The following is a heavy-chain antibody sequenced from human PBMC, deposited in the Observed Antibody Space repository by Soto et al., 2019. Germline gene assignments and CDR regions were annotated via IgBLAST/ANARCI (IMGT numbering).Heavy chain of an antibody. CDR3: AKSRQLLFRDQWLADDN. Sequence: PGGSLRLSCAASGFTFRSHGMHWFRQALGKGLEWVAVVSYDSSNIYYADSVKGRFTISRDNSKNTLYLQMNALRVEDAAIYYCAKSRQLLFRDQWLADDNWGQGTLVTVSS. J-gene: IGHJ4*02. D-gene: IGHD6-19*01. CDR1: GFTFRSHG. V-gene: IGHV3-30*18. CDR2: VSYDSSNI.